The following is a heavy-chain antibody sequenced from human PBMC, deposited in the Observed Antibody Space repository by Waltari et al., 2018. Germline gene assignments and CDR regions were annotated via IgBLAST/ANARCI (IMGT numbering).Heavy chain of an antibody. Sequence: QVQLVQSGAEVKKPGASVKVSCKASGYTFTSYDINWVRQATGQGLEWMGWMNPNSGNTGYAQKFQGIVTMTRNTTISTAYMELSSLRSEDTAVYYCAYRRYYYGSGSYYWTLDYWGQGTLVTVSS. CDR3: AYRRYYYGSGSYYWTLDY. J-gene: IGHJ4*02. V-gene: IGHV1-8*01. D-gene: IGHD3-10*01. CDR1: GYTFTSYD. CDR2: MNPNSGNT.